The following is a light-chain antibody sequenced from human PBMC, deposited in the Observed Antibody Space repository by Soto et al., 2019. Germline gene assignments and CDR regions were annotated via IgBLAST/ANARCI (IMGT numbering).Light chain of an antibody. CDR1: TGAVTSAHY. CDR2: DTN. V-gene: IGLV7-46*01. J-gene: IGLJ2*01. CDR3: LLSYSGAYVV. Sequence: QTVVTQEPSLTVSPGGTVTLTCGSNTGAVTSAHYPYWFQQKPGQAPRTLIYDTNNKHSWTPARFSGSLLGVKAALTLSGAQPEDEADYYCLLSYSGAYVVFGVGTKLTVL.